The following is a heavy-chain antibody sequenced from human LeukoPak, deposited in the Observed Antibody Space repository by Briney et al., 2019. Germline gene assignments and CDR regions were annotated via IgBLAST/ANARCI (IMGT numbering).Heavy chain of an antibody. CDR3: AELGITMIGGV. Sequence: GGSLRLSCAASGFTFSSYAMSWVRHAPGKGLEWVSYISGSGSTIYYADSVKGRFTISRDNAKNSLYLQMHSLRAEDTAVYYCAELGITMIGGVWGKGTTVTISS. J-gene: IGHJ6*04. CDR2: ISGSGSTI. CDR1: GFTFSSYA. V-gene: IGHV3-48*03. D-gene: IGHD3-10*02.